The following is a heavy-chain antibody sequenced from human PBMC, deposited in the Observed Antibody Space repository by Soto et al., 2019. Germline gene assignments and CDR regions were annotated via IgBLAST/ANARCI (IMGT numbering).Heavy chain of an antibody. Sequence: QVQLQQWGTGLLKPSETLSLTCVVYGGSFSGYYWTWTRQPPGKGLEWIGEINHSGNINYNPSLKSRVTRSEDTSKNQSSLKVSSVTAADMGVYFCARGDKCQLDRKYYFDYWGQGTLVTISS. CDR1: GGSFSGYY. CDR3: ARGDKCQLDRKYYFDY. V-gene: IGHV4-34*01. CDR2: INHSGNI. J-gene: IGHJ4*02. D-gene: IGHD6-6*01.